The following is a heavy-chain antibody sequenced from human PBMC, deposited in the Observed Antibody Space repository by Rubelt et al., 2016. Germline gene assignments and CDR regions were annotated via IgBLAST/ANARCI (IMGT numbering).Heavy chain of an antibody. D-gene: IGHD2-21*02. CDR3: VRIAYCGGDCYYWYFDL. CDR2: ISDSGGIT. Sequence: GKGLEWVSTISDSGGITYYGDSVKGRFTISRDTSKNTLYLQMSSLRPEDTAVYYCVRIAYCGGDCYYWYFDLWGRGTLVTVSS. J-gene: IGHJ2*01. V-gene: IGHV3-23*01.